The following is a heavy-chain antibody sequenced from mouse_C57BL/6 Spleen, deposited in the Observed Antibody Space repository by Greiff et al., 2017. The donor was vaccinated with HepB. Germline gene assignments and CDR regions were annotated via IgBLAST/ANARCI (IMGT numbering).Heavy chain of an antibody. J-gene: IGHJ2*01. CDR2: IYPGDGDT. CDR1: GYAFSSSW. D-gene: IGHD1-1*01. Sequence: VQLQQSGPELVKPGASVKISCKASGYAFSSSWMNWVKQRPGKGLEWIGRIYPGDGDTNYNGKFKGKATLTADKSSSTAYMQLSSLTSEDAAVYCCARIGHYYGSSDGDYWGQGTTLTVSS. V-gene: IGHV1-82*01. CDR3: ARIGHYYGSSDGDY.